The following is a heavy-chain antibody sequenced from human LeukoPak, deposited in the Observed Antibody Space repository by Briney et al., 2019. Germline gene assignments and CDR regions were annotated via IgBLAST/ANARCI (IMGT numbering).Heavy chain of an antibody. V-gene: IGHV3-21*01. CDR1: GFSFSFYS. CDR2: MSVSSGLI. D-gene: IGHD3-10*01. J-gene: IGHJ4*02. CDR3: AREFGGSASGAGY. Sequence: PGGSLRLSCAASGFSFSFYSMNWVSQAPGKGLEWVSSMSVSSGLIYYADSVKGGFTVSRDNAKNSLYLQMNSLRAEDTAVYYCAREFGGSASGAGYWGQGTLVTVSS.